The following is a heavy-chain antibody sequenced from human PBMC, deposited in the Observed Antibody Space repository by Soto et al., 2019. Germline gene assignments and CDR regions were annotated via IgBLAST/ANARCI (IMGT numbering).Heavy chain of an antibody. CDR2: ISATGSNT. Sequence: GGSLRLSCAASGFMFSTYAMSWVRQAPGKGLEWVSGISATGSNTYYVDSVKGRFTISRDNSKNTLYLQMSSLRAGDTAIYYCVKAAMVRGRNPQKLQKFPPDWGRGTLVTVSS. D-gene: IGHD3-10*01. V-gene: IGHV3-23*01. CDR1: GFMFSTYA. CDR3: VKAAMVRGRNPQKLQKFPPD. J-gene: IGHJ4*02.